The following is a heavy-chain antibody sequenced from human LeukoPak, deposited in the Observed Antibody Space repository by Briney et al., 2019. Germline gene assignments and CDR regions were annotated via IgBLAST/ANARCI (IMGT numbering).Heavy chain of an antibody. V-gene: IGHV3-11*01. CDR2: ISSSGSTI. D-gene: IGHD3-3*01. J-gene: IGHJ6*03. CDR3: ARDRNGFLEPYYMDV. Sequence: PGGSLRLSCAASGFTFSDYYMSWIRQAPGKGLEWVSYISSSGSTIYHADSVKGRFTISRDNAKNSLYLQMNSLRAEDTAVYYCARDRNGFLEPYYMDVWGKGTTVTVSS. CDR1: GFTFSDYY.